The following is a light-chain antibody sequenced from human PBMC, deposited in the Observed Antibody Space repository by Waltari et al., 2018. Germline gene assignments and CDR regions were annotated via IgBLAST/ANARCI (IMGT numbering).Light chain of an antibody. CDR3: QKYVNLPAT. J-gene: IGKJ1*01. CDR1: QSVGRF. CDR2: DAS. Sequence: SWRASQSVGRFLAWYQKKPGQAPRLLIYDASTRASGIPDRFSGSGSGTDFSLTISRLEPEDFAVYFCQKYVNLPATFGQGTKVEIQ. V-gene: IGKV3-20*01.